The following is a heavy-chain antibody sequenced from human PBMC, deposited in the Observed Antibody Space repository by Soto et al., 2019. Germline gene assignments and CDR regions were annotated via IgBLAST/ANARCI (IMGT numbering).Heavy chain of an antibody. CDR1: GGSISSGDYY. J-gene: IGHJ6*02. V-gene: IGHV4-30-4*01. Sequence: SETLSLTCTVSGGSISSGDYYWSWIRQPPGKGLEWIGYIYYSGSTYYNPSLKSRVTISVDTSKNQFSLKLSSVTAADTAVYYCARDWDIGATMGKGYYYGMDVWGQGTTVTVPS. CDR3: ARDWDIGATMGKGYYYGMDV. CDR2: IYYSGST. D-gene: IGHD5-12*01.